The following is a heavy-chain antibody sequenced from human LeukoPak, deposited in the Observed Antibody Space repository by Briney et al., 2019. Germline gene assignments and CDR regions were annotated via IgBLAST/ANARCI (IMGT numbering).Heavy chain of an antibody. CDR1: GFTFRSFG. CDR3: AKHRDSGGYEEFDY. CDR2: LSSSGVRT. Sequence: GGSLRLTCAASGFTFRSFGMSWVRQAPGKGLEWVSGLSSSGVRTFSADSVRGRFTTSRDNSKNRLYLQINSLRAEDTAVYYCAKHRDSGGYEEFDYWGQGTLVTVSS. V-gene: IGHV3-23*01. J-gene: IGHJ4*02. D-gene: IGHD3-22*01.